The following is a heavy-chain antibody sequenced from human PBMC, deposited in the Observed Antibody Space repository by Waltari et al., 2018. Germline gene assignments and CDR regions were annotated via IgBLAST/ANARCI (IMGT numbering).Heavy chain of an antibody. CDR2: ITAGNVNT. V-gene: IGHV1-3*03. D-gene: IGHD3-3*01. Sequence: QVQLVQSGAEVKKPGASVKVSCKASGYTFTSYAMHWVRQAPGQRLEWMGWITAGNVNTKYSQAFQGRVTITRDTSASTAYMELSSLRSEDMAVYYCARGDYDFWSGYWDYWGQGTLVTVSS. J-gene: IGHJ4*02. CDR3: ARGDYDFWSGYWDY. CDR1: GYTFTSYA.